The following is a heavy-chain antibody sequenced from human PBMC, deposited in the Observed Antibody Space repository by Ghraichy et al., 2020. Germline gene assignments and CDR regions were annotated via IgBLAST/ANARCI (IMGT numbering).Heavy chain of an antibody. D-gene: IGHD2-15*01. Sequence: LSLTCAASGFTFSGYAMTWVRQAPGKGLEWVSTIINSGDTYHADSVKGRFTISRDNSKNTLYLQMNSLRAEDTALYYCAKAGRGWNYVDYWGQGTLVTVSS. CDR2: IINSGDT. J-gene: IGHJ4*02. CDR1: GFTFSGYA. CDR3: AKAGRGWNYVDY. V-gene: IGHV3-23*01.